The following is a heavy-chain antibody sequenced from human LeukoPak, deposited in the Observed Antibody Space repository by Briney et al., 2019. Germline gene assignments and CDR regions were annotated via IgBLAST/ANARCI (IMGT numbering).Heavy chain of an antibody. D-gene: IGHD1-26*01. V-gene: IGHV3-30-3*01. J-gene: IGHJ4*02. CDR1: GFTFSSYA. Sequence: GGSLRLSCAASGFTFSSYAMHWVRQAPGKGLEWVAVISYDGSNKYYADSVKGRFTISRDNSKNTLYLQMNSLRAEDTAVYYCARPSGSYSFFMYYWGQGTLVTVSS. CDR3: ARPSGSYSFFMYY. CDR2: ISYDGSNK.